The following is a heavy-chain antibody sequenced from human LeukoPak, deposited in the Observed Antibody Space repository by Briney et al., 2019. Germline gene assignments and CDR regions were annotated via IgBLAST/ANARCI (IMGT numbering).Heavy chain of an antibody. V-gene: IGHV1-46*01. Sequence: ASVKVSCKASGYTLTSYYVHWVRQAPGQGLEWMGIINPSGGATNYAQKFQGRVTMTRDTSTSTVYMELSSLRSEDTAAYYCATCSGRSCFTFGFFDYWGQGTLVTVSS. CDR3: ATCSGRSCFTFGFFDY. CDR2: INPSGGAT. D-gene: IGHD2-15*01. J-gene: IGHJ4*02. CDR1: GYTLTSYY.